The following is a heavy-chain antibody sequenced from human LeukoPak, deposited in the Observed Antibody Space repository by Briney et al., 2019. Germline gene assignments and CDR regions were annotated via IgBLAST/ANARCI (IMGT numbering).Heavy chain of an antibody. CDR2: ISGSGGST. V-gene: IGHV3-23*01. CDR3: AKDSGYDDEFDY. J-gene: IGHJ4*02. CDR1: GFTFSSYA. D-gene: IGHD5-12*01. Sequence: GGSLRLSCAASGFTFSSYAMSWVRQAPGKGLEWVSAISGSGGSTYYADSVKGRFTISRDNSKSTLYLQMYSLRAEDTAVYYCAKDSGYDDEFDYWGQGTPVTVSS.